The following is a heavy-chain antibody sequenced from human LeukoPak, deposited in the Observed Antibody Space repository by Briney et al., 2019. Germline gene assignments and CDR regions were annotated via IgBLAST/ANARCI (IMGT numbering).Heavy chain of an antibody. CDR1: GFTFSSYW. CDR2: INSDGSST. D-gene: IGHD2-15*01. J-gene: IGHJ4*02. CDR3: ARDLYGYCSGGSCYSLFDY. V-gene: IGHV3-74*01. Sequence: GGSLRLSCAASGFTFSSYWMHWVRQAPGKGLVWVSRINSDGSSTSYADSVKGRFTISRDNAKNTLYLQMNSLRAEDTAVYYCARDLYGYCSGGSCYSLFDYWGLGTLVTVSS.